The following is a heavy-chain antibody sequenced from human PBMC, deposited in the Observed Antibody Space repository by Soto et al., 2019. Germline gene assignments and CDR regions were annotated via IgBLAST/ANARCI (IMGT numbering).Heavy chain of an antibody. CDR1: GFTFNTHL. V-gene: IGHV3-74*01. J-gene: IGHJ4*02. CDR3: ARGGAMGVDY. D-gene: IGHD1-26*01. CDR2: IYFDGITT. Sequence: GGSLRLSCTASGFTFNTHLMHWVRQAPGKGLVWVSRIYFDGITTNYADSVKGRLTVSRDNAKNTVYLHVNTLRDEDTAVYYCARGGAMGVDYWGQGTLVTVSS.